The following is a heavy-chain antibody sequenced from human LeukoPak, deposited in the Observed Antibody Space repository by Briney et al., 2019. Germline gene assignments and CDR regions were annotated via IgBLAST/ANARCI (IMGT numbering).Heavy chain of an antibody. V-gene: IGHV3-30*04. CDR3: AKWFGEFDGMDV. Sequence: GGSLRLSCAASGFTFSTYAMNWVRQAPGKGLEWVAVISDDGRHNYYADSVKGRFTISRDNSKSTLYLQMNSLRAEDTAVYYCAKWFGEFDGMDVWGQGTTVTVSS. D-gene: IGHD3-10*01. J-gene: IGHJ6*02. CDR2: ISDDGRHN. CDR1: GFTFSTYA.